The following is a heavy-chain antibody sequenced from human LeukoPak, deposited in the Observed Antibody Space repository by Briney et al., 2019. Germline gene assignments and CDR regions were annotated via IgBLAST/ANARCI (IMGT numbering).Heavy chain of an antibody. V-gene: IGHV3-23*01. CDR3: AKDLRPAAAGTSYDAFDI. Sequence: GGSLRLSCAASGFTFSTYAMSWVRQAPGKGLEWVSAISDSGDGTYYADSVRGRFTISRDNSKSTLYLQMNSLRVEDTAVYYCAKDLRPAAAGTSYDAFDIWGQGTVVTVSS. CDR1: GFTFSTYA. CDR2: ISDSGDGT. J-gene: IGHJ3*02. D-gene: IGHD6-13*01.